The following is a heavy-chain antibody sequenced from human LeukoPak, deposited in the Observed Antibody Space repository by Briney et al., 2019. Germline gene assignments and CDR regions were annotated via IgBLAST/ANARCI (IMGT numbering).Heavy chain of an antibody. D-gene: IGHD6-19*01. Sequence: PGGSLRLSCAASGFTFSSFNMNWVRQAPGKGLEWVSSISSTSSLIRYADSLKGRFTISRENAKNSLYLQMDSLRAEDTAVYYCARYNSGWNDYWGQGALVTVSS. V-gene: IGHV3-21*01. CDR1: GFTFSSFN. CDR3: ARYNSGWNDY. J-gene: IGHJ4*02. CDR2: ISSTSSLI.